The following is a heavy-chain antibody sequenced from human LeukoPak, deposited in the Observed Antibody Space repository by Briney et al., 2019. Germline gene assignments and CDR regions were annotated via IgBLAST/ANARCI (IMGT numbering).Heavy chain of an antibody. D-gene: IGHD3-22*01. CDR3: ARLRGGDYYDSSGYRDDAFDI. Sequence: SETLSLTCTVSGGSISSSSYYWGWIRQPPGKGLEWIGSIYYSGSTYYNPSLKSRVTISVDTSKNQFSLKLSSVTAADTAVCYCARLRGGDYYDSSGYRDDAFDIWGQGTMVTVSS. CDR1: GGSISSSSYY. CDR2: IYYSGST. V-gene: IGHV4-39*07. J-gene: IGHJ3*02.